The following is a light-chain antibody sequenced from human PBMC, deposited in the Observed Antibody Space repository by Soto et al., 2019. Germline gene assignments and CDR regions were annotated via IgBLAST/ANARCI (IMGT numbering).Light chain of an antibody. CDR3: ATWDGSLPAEV. J-gene: IGLJ2*01. CDR1: SSNIGNNY. Sequence: QSVLTQPPSVSAAPGQKVTISCSGSSSNIGNNYVSWYQQLPGTAPKLLIYDNNKRPSGIPDRFSGSKSGTSGTLDITGLQTGDEGEYYCATWDGSLPAEVFGGGTKLTVL. CDR2: DNN. V-gene: IGLV1-51*01.